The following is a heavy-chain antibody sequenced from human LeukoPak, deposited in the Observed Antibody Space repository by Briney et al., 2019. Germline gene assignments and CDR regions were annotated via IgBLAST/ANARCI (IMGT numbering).Heavy chain of an antibody. V-gene: IGHV4-59*08. J-gene: IGHJ3*02. D-gene: IGHD4-17*01. Sequence: PSETLSPTCTVSGGSISSYYWSWIRQPPGKGLEWIGYIYYSGSTNYNPSLKSRVTISVDTSKNQFSLKLSSVTAADTAVYYCARLYSGDYDAFDIWGQGTMVTVSS. CDR3: ARLYSGDYDAFDI. CDR2: IYYSGST. CDR1: GGSISSYY.